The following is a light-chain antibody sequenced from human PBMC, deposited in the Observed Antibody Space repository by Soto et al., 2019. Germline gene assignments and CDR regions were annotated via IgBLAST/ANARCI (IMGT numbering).Light chain of an antibody. CDR2: EVS. Sequence: QSVLTQPASVSGSPGQSITISCTGTSSDVGGYNYVSWYQQHPGKAPKLMIYEVSNRPSGVSNRFSGSKSGNTASLTISWLQAEDEADYYCSSYTISSTYVFGAGTKVTVL. CDR1: SSDVGGYNY. CDR3: SSYTISSTYV. J-gene: IGLJ1*01. V-gene: IGLV2-14*01.